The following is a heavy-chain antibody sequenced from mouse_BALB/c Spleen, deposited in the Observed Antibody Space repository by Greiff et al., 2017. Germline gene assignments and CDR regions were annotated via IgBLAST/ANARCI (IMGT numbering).Heavy chain of an antibody. V-gene: IGHV1S56*01. CDR2: IYPGNVNT. Sequence: QVQLKESGPELVKPGASVRISCKASGYTFTSYYIHWVKQRPGQGLEWIGWIYPGNVNTKYNEKFKGKATLTADKSSSTAYMQLSSLTSEDSAVYFCARDGNYAMDYWGQGTSVTVSS. CDR1: GYTFTSYY. J-gene: IGHJ4*01. CDR3: ARDGNYAMDY. D-gene: IGHD2-1*01.